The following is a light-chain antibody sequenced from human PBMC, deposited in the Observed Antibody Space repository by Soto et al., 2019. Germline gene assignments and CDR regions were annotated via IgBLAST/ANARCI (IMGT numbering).Light chain of an antibody. Sequence: EIVMTQSPATLSVSPGERATLSCRASQSVSSNLAWYQQKPGQAPRLLIYDASTRATGIPARFSGSGSGTEFTLTISSLHSEDFAVYYCQQYNNWPVTFGPATKVDIK. CDR3: QQYNNWPVT. CDR1: QSVSSN. V-gene: IGKV3-15*01. CDR2: DAS. J-gene: IGKJ3*01.